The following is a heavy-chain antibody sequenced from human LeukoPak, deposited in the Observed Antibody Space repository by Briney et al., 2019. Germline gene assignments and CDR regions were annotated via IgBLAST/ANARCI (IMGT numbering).Heavy chain of an antibody. Sequence: ASVKVSCKASGYTFTSYYMHWVRQAPGQGLEWMGIINPSGGSTSYAQKFQGRVTMTRDTSTSTVYMELSSLRSEDTAVYYRARGLTQTTIKPLYYFDYWGQGTLVTVSS. CDR3: ARGLTQTTIKPLYYFDY. J-gene: IGHJ4*02. D-gene: IGHD3-9*01. CDR1: GYTFTSYY. CDR2: INPSGGST. V-gene: IGHV1-46*03.